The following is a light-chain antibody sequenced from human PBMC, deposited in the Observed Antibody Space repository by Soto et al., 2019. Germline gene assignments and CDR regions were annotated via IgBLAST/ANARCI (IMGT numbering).Light chain of an antibody. CDR1: SSDFGGYNY. CDR2: EVS. V-gene: IGLV2-14*01. Sequence: QSVLTQPASVSGSPGQSITISCTGTSSDFGGYNYVSWYQRHPGKAPKLMIYEVSNRPSGVSNRFSGSKSGNTASLTISGLQAEDEADYYCSSYRSSTTPFVFGTGTKVTVL. J-gene: IGLJ1*01. CDR3: SSYRSSTTPFV.